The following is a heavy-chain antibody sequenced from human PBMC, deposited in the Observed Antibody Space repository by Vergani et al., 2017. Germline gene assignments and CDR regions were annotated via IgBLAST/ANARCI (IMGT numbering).Heavy chain of an antibody. J-gene: IGHJ4*02. CDR2: IREDGGEK. D-gene: IGHD3-22*01. Sequence: EVQLVESGGALVQPGGSLRLSCAASGFTFSFNWMTWVRQAPGKGLEWVVNIREDGGEKHYMDSVKGRFTISRDNAKNSVYLQMKGLRVDDTAVYYCARGGSGYDYWCQETLVTVAS. CDR1: GFTFSFNW. V-gene: IGHV3-7*01. CDR3: ARGGSGYDY.